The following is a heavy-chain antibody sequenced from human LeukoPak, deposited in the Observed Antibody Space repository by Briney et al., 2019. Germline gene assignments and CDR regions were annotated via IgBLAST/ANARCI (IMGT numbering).Heavy chain of an antibody. CDR3: AKSEEDIVVVPAAIPGHWFDP. J-gene: IGHJ5*02. CDR1: GFTFSDYY. V-gene: IGHV3-23*01. D-gene: IGHD2-2*01. Sequence: QSGGSLRLSCAASGFTFSDYYMSWIRQAPGKGLEWVSAISGSGGSTYYADSAKGRFTISRDNSKNTLYLQMNSLRAEDTAVYYCAKSEEDIVVVPAAIPGHWFDPWGQGTLVTVSS. CDR2: ISGSGGST.